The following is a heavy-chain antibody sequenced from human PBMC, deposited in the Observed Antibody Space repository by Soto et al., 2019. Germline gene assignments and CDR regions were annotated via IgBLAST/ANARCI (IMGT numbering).Heavy chain of an antibody. CDR1: GSTSNDYA. J-gene: IGHJ4*02. CDR2: IFLESDRT. CDR3: GKDGKAGGLDY. D-gene: IGHD2-15*01. V-gene: IGHV3-9*02. Sequence: EVQLVESGGGLVQPGRSLRLSCAVSGSTSNDYAMHWVRQAPGKGLEWVSGIFLESDRTGYADSVKGGFTTSRDKAKNSLYLQMNSLRPEDTALYYCGKDGKAGGLDYWGQGTLVIVSS.